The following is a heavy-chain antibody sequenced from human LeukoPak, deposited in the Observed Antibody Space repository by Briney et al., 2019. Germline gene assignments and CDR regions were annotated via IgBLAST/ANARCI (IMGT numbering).Heavy chain of an antibody. D-gene: IGHD3-22*01. CDR3: AREGGPFITTIIPYWYFDL. CDR1: GGSISSYY. J-gene: IGHJ2*01. Sequence: SETLSLTCTVSGGSISSYYWSWIRQPAGKGLEWIGRIYTSGSTNYNPSLKSRVTMSVDTSKNQFSLKLSSVTAADTAVYYCAREGGPFITTIIPYWYFDLWGRGTLVAVSS. CDR2: IYTSGST. V-gene: IGHV4-4*07.